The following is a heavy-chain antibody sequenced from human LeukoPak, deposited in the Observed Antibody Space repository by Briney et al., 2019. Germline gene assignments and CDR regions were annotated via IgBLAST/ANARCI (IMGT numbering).Heavy chain of an antibody. D-gene: IGHD6-19*01. CDR2: ISYNGDT. Sequence: SETLSLPCTVSSGSISRYYWSWIRQPPGKGLEWVAYISYNGDTNYDSSLKSRVTISVDTSKNQFSLRLSSVTAADTAVYYCARTTHGSYSSGWPYFDYWGQGALVTVSS. V-gene: IGHV4-59*08. J-gene: IGHJ4*02. CDR3: ARTTHGSYSSGWPYFDY. CDR1: SGSISRYY.